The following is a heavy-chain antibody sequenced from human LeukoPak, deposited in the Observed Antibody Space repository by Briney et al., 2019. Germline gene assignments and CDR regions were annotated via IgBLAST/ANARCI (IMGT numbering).Heavy chain of an antibody. CDR2: ISGSGGST. V-gene: IGHV3-23*01. Sequence: GGSLRLSCAASGFTFSSYWMSWVRQAPGKGMEWVSAISGSGGSTYYADSVKGRFTISRDNSKNTLYLQMNSLRAEDTAVYYCAKDNLFEYYDSSGYYRYWGQGTLVTVSS. CDR1: GFTFSSYW. D-gene: IGHD3-22*01. J-gene: IGHJ4*02. CDR3: AKDNLFEYYDSSGYYRY.